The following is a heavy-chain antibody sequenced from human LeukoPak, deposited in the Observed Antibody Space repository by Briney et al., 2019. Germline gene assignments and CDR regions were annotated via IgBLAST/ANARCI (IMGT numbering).Heavy chain of an antibody. CDR1: GHTFTSYG. CDR3: ARRRVLAAAGTNYYYYMDV. Sequence: ASVKVSCKASGHTFTSYGISWVRQAPGQGLEWMGWISAYNGNTNYAQKLQGRVTMTTDTSTSTAYMELRSLRSDDTAVYYCARRRVLAAAGTNYYYYMDVWGKGTTVTVSS. J-gene: IGHJ6*03. CDR2: ISAYNGNT. D-gene: IGHD6-13*01. V-gene: IGHV1-18*01.